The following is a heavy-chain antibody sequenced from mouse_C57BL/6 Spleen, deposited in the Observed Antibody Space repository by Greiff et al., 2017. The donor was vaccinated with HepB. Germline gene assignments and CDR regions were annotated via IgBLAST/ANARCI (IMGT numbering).Heavy chain of an antibody. CDR1: GFTFSDFY. Sequence: EVHLVESGGGLVQSGRSLRLSCATSGFTFSDFYMEWVRQAPGKGLEWIAARRNKANDYTTEYSASVKGRFIVSRDTSQSLLYLQMNALRSEDTAIYYCARDDAGLFAYWGQGTLVTVSA. CDR3: ARDDAGLFAY. V-gene: IGHV7-1*01. J-gene: IGHJ3*01. D-gene: IGHD3-1*01. CDR2: RRNKANDYTT.